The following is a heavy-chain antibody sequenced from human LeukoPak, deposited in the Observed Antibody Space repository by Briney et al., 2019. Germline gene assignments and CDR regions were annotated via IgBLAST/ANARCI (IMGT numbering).Heavy chain of an antibody. Sequence: SETLSLTCTVSGGSISTYYWSWIRQPPGKGLEWIGYIYYSGSTNSNPSLKSRVTISVDTSKNQFPLKLSSVTAADTAVYYCARRTYGSGSYYLDYWGQGTPVTVSS. CDR2: IYYSGST. V-gene: IGHV4-59*08. J-gene: IGHJ4*02. CDR3: ARRTYGSGSYYLDY. D-gene: IGHD3-10*01. CDR1: GGSISTYY.